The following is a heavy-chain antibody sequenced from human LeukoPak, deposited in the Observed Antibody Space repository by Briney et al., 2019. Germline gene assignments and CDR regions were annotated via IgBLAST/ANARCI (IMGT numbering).Heavy chain of an antibody. CDR2: INPNSGGT. D-gene: IGHD1-1*01. CDR1: GYTFTGYY. CDR3: ASRTGTTGAFDI. V-gene: IGHV1-2*06. J-gene: IGHJ3*02. Sequence: GASVTVSCKVSGYTFTGYYMHWVRHAPGQGLEWMGRINPNSGGTNYAQTFQGRVTMTRDTSIRTAYMELSRLRSDDTAVYYCASRTGTTGAFDIWGQGTMVTVSS.